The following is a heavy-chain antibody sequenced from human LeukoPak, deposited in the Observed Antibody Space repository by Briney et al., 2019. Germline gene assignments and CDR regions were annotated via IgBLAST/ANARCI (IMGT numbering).Heavy chain of an antibody. J-gene: IGHJ4*02. CDR3: ARAIGGDSSGYFGGDY. D-gene: IGHD3-22*01. Sequence: GGSLRLSCAASGFTFSSYAIHWLRQAPGKGLEYVSAISSNGGSTYYTNSEKGRLTISRDNSKNTLYLHMGSLRVEDMAVYYCARAIGGDSSGYFGGDYWGQGTLVTVSS. V-gene: IGHV3-64*01. CDR2: ISSNGGST. CDR1: GFTFSSYA.